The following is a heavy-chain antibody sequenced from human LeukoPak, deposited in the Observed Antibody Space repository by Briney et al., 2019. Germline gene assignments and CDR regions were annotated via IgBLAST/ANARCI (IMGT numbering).Heavy chain of an antibody. J-gene: IGHJ3*01. V-gene: IGHV3-23*01. D-gene: IGHD6-6*01. CDR1: GFTFSSYA. CDR2: ISGSGGST. Sequence: GGSLRLPCAASGFTFSSYAMTWVRQAPGKGLEWVSGISGSGGSTYYADSVKGRFTISRDNSKNTLYLQMSSLKAEDTAVYYCAKSSIHGGAFDVWGQGTMVTVSS. CDR3: AKSSIHGGAFDV.